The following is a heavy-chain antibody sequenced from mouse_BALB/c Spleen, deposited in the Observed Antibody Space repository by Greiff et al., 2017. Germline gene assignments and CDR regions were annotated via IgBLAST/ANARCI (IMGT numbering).Heavy chain of an antibody. CDR2: ISNGGGST. CDR3: AGLRCDDAMDY. V-gene: IGHV5-12-2*01. CDR1: GFTFSSYT. D-gene: IGHD2-14*01. Sequence: DVHLVESGGGLVQPGGSLKLSCAASGFTFSSYTMSWVRQTPEKRLEWVAYISNGGGSTYYPDTVKGRFTISRDNAKNTLYLQMSSLKSEDTAMYYCAGLRCDDAMDYWGQGTSVTVSS. J-gene: IGHJ4*01.